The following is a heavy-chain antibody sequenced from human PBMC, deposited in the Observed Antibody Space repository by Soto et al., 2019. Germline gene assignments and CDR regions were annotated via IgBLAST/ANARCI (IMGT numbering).Heavy chain of an antibody. V-gene: IGHV1-69*01. CDR3: ARERRGYSGSRRSFDI. CDR1: GGTFSSYA. D-gene: IGHD5-12*01. Sequence: QVQLVQSGAEVQKPGSSVKVSCKASGGTFSSYAISWVRQAPGQGLEWMGGIIPIFGTANYAQKFQGRVTITADESTSTAYMELSSLRSEDTAVYYCARERRGYSGSRRSFDIWGQGTMVTVSS. J-gene: IGHJ3*02. CDR2: IIPIFGTA.